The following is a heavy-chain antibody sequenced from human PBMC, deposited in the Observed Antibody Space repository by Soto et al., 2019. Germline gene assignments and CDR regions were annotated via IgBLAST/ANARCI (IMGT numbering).Heavy chain of an antibody. Sequence: GGSLRLSCVASGFSFGTYAMTWVRQVPGKGLEWVSTISGGIGSTFYADSVKGRFTISRDNSRNTLYLQLNTLRAEDTALYYCAKGYYSGYDLAYFDYWGQGTLVTVSS. V-gene: IGHV3-23*01. J-gene: IGHJ4*02. D-gene: IGHD5-12*01. CDR3: AKGYYSGYDLAYFDY. CDR1: GFSFGTYA. CDR2: ISGGIGST.